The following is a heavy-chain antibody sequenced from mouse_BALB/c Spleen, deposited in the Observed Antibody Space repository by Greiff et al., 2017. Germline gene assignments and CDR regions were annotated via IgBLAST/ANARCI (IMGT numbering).Heavy chain of an antibody. CDR1: GFTFSSYG. V-gene: IGHV5-6-3*01. CDR3: ARDQPYYFDY. J-gene: IGHJ2*01. CDR2: INSNGGST. D-gene: IGHD6-1*01. Sequence: EVQGVESGGGLVQPGGSLKLSCAASGFTFSSYGMSWVRQTPDKRLELVATINSNGGSTYYPDSVKGRFTISRDNAKNTLYLQMSSLKSEDTAMYYCARDQPYYFDYWGQGTTLTVSS.